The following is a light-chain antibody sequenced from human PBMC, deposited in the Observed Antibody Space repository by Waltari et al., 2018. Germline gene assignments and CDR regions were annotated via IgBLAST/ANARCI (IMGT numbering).Light chain of an antibody. V-gene: IGLV2-23*02. CDR3: CSYTGSSTVM. Sequence: QSALTQPASVSGSPGQSINISCPGTTSNVGNYDLVSWYQQHPGKAPKPIISEVNKRPSGISDRFSGSKSGNTASLTISGLLTEDEADYYCCSYTGSSTVMFGGGTKLTVL. CDR1: TSNVGNYDL. CDR2: EVN. J-gene: IGLJ3*02.